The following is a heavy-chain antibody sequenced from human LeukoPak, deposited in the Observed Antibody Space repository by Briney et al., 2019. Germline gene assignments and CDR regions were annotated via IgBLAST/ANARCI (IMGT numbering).Heavy chain of an antibody. Sequence: GGSLGLSCAASGFTFSSYSMNWVRQAPGKGLEWVSSISSSSSYIYYADSVKGRFTISRDNAKNSLYLQMNSLRAEDTAVYYCARDDSYGYSRIGYYYYYMDVWGKGTTVTVSS. CDR1: GFTFSSYS. V-gene: IGHV3-21*01. D-gene: IGHD5-18*01. CDR3: ARDDSYGYSRIGYYYYYMDV. CDR2: ISSSSSYI. J-gene: IGHJ6*03.